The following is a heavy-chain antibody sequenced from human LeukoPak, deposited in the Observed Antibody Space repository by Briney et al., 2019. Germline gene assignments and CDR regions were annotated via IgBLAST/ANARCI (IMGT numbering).Heavy chain of an antibody. CDR2: IYYSGST. CDR1: GGSISGYY. J-gene: IGHJ4*02. V-gene: IGHV4-59*01. D-gene: IGHD5-12*01. Sequence: SETLSLTCTVSGGSISGYYWSWIRQPPGKGLEWIGYIYYSGSTNYNPSLKSRVTISVDTSKNQFSLKLSSVTAADTAVYYCARGRGVWGQGTLVTVSS. CDR3: ARGRGV.